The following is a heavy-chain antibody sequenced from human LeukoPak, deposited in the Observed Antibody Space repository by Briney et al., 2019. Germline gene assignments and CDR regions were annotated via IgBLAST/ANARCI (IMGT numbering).Heavy chain of an antibody. D-gene: IGHD5-24*01. V-gene: IGHV3-30*18. Sequence: PGGSLRLSCAPFGFTFSSYGMHWVRQAPGKGLEWVAVISYDGSSKYYADSVKGRFTISRDNSKNTLYLQMNSLGAEDTAVDYCWKGGGGRWLHYFDYWGQGTLVTVSS. J-gene: IGHJ4*02. CDR2: ISYDGSSK. CDR1: GFTFSSYG. CDR3: WKGGGGRWLHYFDY.